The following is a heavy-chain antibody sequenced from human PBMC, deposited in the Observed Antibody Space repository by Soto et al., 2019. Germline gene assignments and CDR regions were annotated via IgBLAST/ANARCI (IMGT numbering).Heavy chain of an antibody. J-gene: IGHJ4*02. CDR2: IDPTDSET. D-gene: IGHD3-16*01. Sequence: PGESLKIACQVSWNSFGNSWINWVRQKPGKGLEWMGRIDPTDSETKYSPSFRDHVTMSVDKSTATAFLQWSSLKASDTGTYYCATTQIGGNFFFEHWGQGSRFTVSS. CDR1: WNSFGNSW. CDR3: ATTQIGGNFFFEH. V-gene: IGHV5-10-1*01.